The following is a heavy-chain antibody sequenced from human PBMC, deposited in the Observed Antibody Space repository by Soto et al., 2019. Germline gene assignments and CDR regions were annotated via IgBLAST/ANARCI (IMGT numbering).Heavy chain of an antibody. CDR2: IYPGDSNP. CDR3: ARHAGAYDSSGLPY. J-gene: IGHJ4*02. V-gene: IGHV5-51*01. Sequence: PGESLKISCKASGYKFTTYWIAWVRQMPGKGLEWMGIIYPGDSNPRYSQSFQGQVTISVDKSIDTAYVQWSSLKTSDTAIYYCARHAGAYDSSGLPYWGQGTQVTVSS. CDR1: GYKFTTYW. D-gene: IGHD3-22*01.